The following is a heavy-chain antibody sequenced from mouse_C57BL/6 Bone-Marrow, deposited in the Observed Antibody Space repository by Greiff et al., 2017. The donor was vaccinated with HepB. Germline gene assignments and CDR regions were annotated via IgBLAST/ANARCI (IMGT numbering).Heavy chain of an antibody. CDR1: GYTFTEYT. J-gene: IGHJ1*03. CDR3: ARHEDGDGPLRGYFDV. Sequence: VKLQESGAELVKPGASVKLSCKASGYTFTEYTIHWVKQRSGQGLEWIGWFYPGSGSIKYNEKFKDKATLTADKSSSTVYMELSRLTSEDSAVYFCARHEDGDGPLRGYFDVWGTGTTVTVSS. D-gene: IGHD2-3*01. CDR2: FYPGSGSI. V-gene: IGHV1-62-2*01.